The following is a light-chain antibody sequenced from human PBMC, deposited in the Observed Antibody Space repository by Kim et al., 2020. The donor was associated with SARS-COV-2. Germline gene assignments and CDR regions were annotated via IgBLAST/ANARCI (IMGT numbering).Light chain of an antibody. CDR3: QQFKDLYT. CDR2: DAS. CDR1: QDISSA. V-gene: IGKV1-13*02. Sequence: DRVTITCRASQDISSALAWYQQKQGEAPKLLIDDASSLISGVPSRFSGSGSGTDFTLTISSLQPEDFATYYCQQFKDLYTFGQGTKLEI. J-gene: IGKJ2*01.